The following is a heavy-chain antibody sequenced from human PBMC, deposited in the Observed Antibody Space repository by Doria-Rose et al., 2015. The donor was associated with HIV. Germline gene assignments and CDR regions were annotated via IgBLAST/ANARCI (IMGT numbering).Heavy chain of an antibody. CDR3: ATGVTLDY. D-gene: IGHD3-10*01. V-gene: IGHV3-21*01. CDR2: ISSTSAYI. CDR1: GFTFSSHR. Sequence: VQLVQSGGGLVRPGGSLRLSCATSGFTFSSHRINWVRQAPGKELEWVSSISSTSAYINYADSVRCRFTISRDNARNSLYLQMDSLRAEDTAIYYCATGVTLDYWGQGTLVTVSS. J-gene: IGHJ4*02.